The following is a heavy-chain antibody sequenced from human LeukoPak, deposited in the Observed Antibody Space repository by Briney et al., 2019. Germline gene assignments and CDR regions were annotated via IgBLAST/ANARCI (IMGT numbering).Heavy chain of an antibody. D-gene: IGHD6-19*01. V-gene: IGHV3-21*01. CDR3: ARAVAGTRNAFDL. Sequence: GSLRLSCAASGFTFSNYNMNWVRQAPGKGLEWVSSISSSSSYIYYADSVKGRFTISRDNAKNTLYLQMNSLIAEDTAVYYCARAVAGTRNAFDLWGQGTMVTVSS. J-gene: IGHJ3*01. CDR1: GFTFSNYN. CDR2: ISSSSSYI.